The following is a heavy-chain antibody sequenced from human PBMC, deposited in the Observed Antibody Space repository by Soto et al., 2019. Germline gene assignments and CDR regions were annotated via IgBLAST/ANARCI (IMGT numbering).Heavy chain of an antibody. D-gene: IGHD6-25*01. V-gene: IGHV1-3*05. CDR1: GYTFTSYA. Sequence: QVQLVQSGAEEKKPGASVNVSCKASGYTFTSYAMQWVRQAPGQRLEWMGWINAGNGNTKYSQKFQGRVTITRDTSASIVYMELSSLRSEDTAVYYCARDQRIAFDYWGQGTLVTVPS. J-gene: IGHJ4*02. CDR3: ARDQRIAFDY. CDR2: INAGNGNT.